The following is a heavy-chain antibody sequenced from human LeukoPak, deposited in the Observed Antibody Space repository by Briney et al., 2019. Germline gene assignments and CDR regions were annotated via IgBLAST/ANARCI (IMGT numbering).Heavy chain of an antibody. D-gene: IGHD2-21*02. V-gene: IGHV1-46*01. CDR2: INPSGGST. J-gene: IGHJ5*02. CDR3: ARAGCGGDCYYYNHLGLGWFDP. Sequence: ASVKVSCKASGYTFTSYYMHWVRQAPGQGLEWMGIINPSGGSTSYAQKFQGRVTMTRDTSTSTVYMELSSLRSEDTAVYYCARAGCGGDCYYYNHLGLGWFDPWGREPWSPSPQ. CDR1: GYTFTSYY.